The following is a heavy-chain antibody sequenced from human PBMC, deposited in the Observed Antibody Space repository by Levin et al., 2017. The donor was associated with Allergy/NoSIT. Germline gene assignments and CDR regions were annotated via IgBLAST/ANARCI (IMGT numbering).Heavy chain of an antibody. V-gene: IGHV3-48*03. CDR3: ARQLGNFWSGYNYFDY. D-gene: IGHD3-3*01. Sequence: GESLKISCAASGFTFSSYEMNWVRQAPGKGLEWVLYINSSGSTIYYADSVKGRFTISRDNAKNSLYLQMNSLRAEDTAVYYCARQLGNFWSGYNYFDYWGQGTLVTVSS. J-gene: IGHJ4*02. CDR1: GFTFSSYE. CDR2: INSSGSTI.